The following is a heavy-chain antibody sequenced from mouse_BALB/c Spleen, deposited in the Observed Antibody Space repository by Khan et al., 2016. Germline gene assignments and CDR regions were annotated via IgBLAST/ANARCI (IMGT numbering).Heavy chain of an antibody. Sequence: EVKLLESGGGLVQPGGSLKLSCAASGFDFSRYWMSWVRQAPGKGLEWIGEINPDSSTINYTPSLKDKFIISRDNATHTLYLQMSKGRSEDTALYYCARAGYYGYFAYWGQGTLVTVSA. CDR2: INPDSSTI. CDR3: ARAGYYGYFAY. V-gene: IGHV4-1*02. CDR1: GFDFSRYW. D-gene: IGHD1-1*01. J-gene: IGHJ3*01.